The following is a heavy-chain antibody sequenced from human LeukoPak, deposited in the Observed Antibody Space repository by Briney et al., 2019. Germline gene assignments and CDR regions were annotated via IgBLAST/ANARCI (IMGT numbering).Heavy chain of an antibody. CDR1: GGSFSGYY. J-gene: IGHJ5*02. CDR3: ARINEDGDNGGWFGT. D-gene: IGHD4-23*01. CDR2: IHHGGIT. Sequence: SETLSLTCAVYGGSFSGYYWSWIRQPPGMRLEWIGEIHHGGITNYNPSLKSRVTMPVETSKNQISLKANCTAAEDTAIYCCARINEDGDNGGWFGTWGQGTLVAVSA. V-gene: IGHV4-34*01.